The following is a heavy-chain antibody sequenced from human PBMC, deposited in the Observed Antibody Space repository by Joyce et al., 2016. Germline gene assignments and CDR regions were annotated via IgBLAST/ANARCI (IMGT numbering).Heavy chain of an antibody. Sequence: QVQLVQSGAEVKKPGSSVKDSCKASGGTFSSDAFSWVRQAPGQGHEWMGGIIPLFGTANDPQKFQGRVTITADESTSTAYMELRSLRSEDTAVYYCARTVQQSQLLNDYYYYGMDVWGQGTTVTVSS. V-gene: IGHV1-69*01. CDR1: GGTFSSDA. CDR3: ARTVQQSQLLNDYYYYGMDV. CDR2: IIPLFGTA. J-gene: IGHJ6*02. D-gene: IGHD2-2*01.